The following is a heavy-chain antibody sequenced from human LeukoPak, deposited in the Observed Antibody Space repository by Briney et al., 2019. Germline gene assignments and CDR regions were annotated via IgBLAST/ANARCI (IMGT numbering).Heavy chain of an antibody. Sequence: PSETLSLTCAVYGGSFSGYYWSWIRQPPGKGLEWIGEINHSGSTNYNPSLKSRVTISVDTSKNQFSLKLSSVTAADTAVYYCARDGETKGAEYFQHWGQGTLVTVSS. D-gene: IGHD2-8*01. V-gene: IGHV4-34*01. CDR3: ARDGETKGAEYFQH. CDR2: INHSGST. CDR1: GGSFSGYY. J-gene: IGHJ1*01.